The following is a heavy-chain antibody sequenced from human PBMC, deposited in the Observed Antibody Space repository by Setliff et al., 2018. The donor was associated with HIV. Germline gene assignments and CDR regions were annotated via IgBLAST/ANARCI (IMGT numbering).Heavy chain of an antibody. CDR2: ISGTSGTM. CDR1: GFTFDDYG. D-gene: IGHD3-16*02. J-gene: IGHJ6*03. CDR3: ARDPRASYLSYYYYHYLDV. Sequence: GGSLRLSCAASGFTFDDYGMSWVRQAPGKGLEWVSYISGTSGTMYYADSVKGRFTISRDNAKNSLFLQMNSLTAEDTAVYYCARDPRASYLSYYYYHYLDVWGKGTTVTVSS. V-gene: IGHV3-48*01.